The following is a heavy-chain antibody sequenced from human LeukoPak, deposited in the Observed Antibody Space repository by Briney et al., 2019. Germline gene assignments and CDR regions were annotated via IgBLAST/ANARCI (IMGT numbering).Heavy chain of an antibody. V-gene: IGHV1-69*05. Sequence: SVKVSCKASGGTFSSYAISWLRQAPGHGLEWMGGIIPIFGTANYAQKFQGRVTITTDESTSTAYMELSSLRSEDTAVYYCARGGAAAGRGTYYYYYMDVWGKGTTVTVSS. D-gene: IGHD6-13*01. CDR3: ARGGAAAGRGTYYYYYMDV. CDR2: IIPIFGTA. CDR1: GGTFSSYA. J-gene: IGHJ6*03.